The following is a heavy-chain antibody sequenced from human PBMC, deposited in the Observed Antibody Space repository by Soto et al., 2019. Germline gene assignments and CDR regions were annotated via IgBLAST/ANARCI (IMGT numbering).Heavy chain of an antibody. J-gene: IGHJ4*02. CDR1: GFTFSSYG. CDR2: IWYDGSNK. V-gene: IGHV3-33*01. Sequence: QVQLVESGGGVVQPGRSLRLSCAASGFTFSSYGMHWVRQAPGKGLEWVSVIWYDGSNKYYADSVKGRFTISRDNSKNTLYRQMNSLRAEDTAVYYCARERITLVRGVIPPDYWGQGTLVTVSS. D-gene: IGHD3-10*01. CDR3: ARERITLVRGVIPPDY.